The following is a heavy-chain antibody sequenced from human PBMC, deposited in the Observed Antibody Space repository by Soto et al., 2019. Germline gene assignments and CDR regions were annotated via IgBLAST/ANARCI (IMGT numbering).Heavy chain of an antibody. CDR2: IIPIFGTA. CDR3: ARDLIAVAGTPDYYYGMDV. V-gene: IGHV1-69*13. CDR1: GGTFSSYA. D-gene: IGHD6-19*01. J-gene: IGHJ6*02. Sequence: ASVKVSCKASGGTFSSYAISWVRQAPGKGLEWMGGIIPIFGTANYAQKFRGRVTITADESTSTAYMELSSLRSEDTAVYYCARDLIAVAGTPDYYYGMDVWGQGTTVTVSS.